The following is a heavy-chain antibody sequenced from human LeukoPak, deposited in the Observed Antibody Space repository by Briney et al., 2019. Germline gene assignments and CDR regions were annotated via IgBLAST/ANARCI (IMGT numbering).Heavy chain of an antibody. CDR1: GVSFSGYY. CDR3: ARGRGCFDL. CDR2: INHSGST. V-gene: IGHV4-34*01. J-gene: IGHJ2*01. Sequence: SETLSLTCAVYGVSFSGYYWSWIRQPPGKGLEWIGEINHSGSTNYNPSLKSRVTISVDTSKNQFSLKLSSVTAADTAVYYCARGRGCFDLWGRGTLVTVSS.